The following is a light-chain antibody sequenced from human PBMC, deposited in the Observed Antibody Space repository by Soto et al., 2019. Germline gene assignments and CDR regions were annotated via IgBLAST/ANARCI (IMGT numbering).Light chain of an antibody. V-gene: IGKV3-20*01. CDR1: QSVTDNY. J-gene: IGKJ1*01. Sequence: EIVLTQSPATLSFSPGERATLSCRASQSVTDNYLAWYQQKPGQAPRLVISGASSRTSDIPDRFSASGSGTDFTLTISRLEPEDFAVYYCQQYTGAPLTFGQGTKVDIK. CDR3: QQYTGAPLT. CDR2: GAS.